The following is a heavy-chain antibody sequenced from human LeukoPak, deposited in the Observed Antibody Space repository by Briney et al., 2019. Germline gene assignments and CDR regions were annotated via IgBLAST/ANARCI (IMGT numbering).Heavy chain of an antibody. V-gene: IGHV1-2*02. CDR2: INPNSGGT. CDR3: AREIAAAGQFDY. D-gene: IGHD6-13*01. CDR1: GYTFTGYY. Sequence: ASVKVSCKASGYTFTGYYMHWVRQAPGQGLEWMGWINPNSGGTNYAQKFQGRVTMTRDTSISTAYMELSRLRSDDTAVYYCAREIAAAGQFDYWGQGTLVTVSS. J-gene: IGHJ4*02.